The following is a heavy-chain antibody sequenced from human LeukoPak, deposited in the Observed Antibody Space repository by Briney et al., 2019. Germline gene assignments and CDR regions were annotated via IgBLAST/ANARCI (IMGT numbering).Heavy chain of an antibody. J-gene: IGHJ4*02. CDR1: GFTFSSYG. Sequence: GGSLRLSCAASGFTFSSYGMHWVRQAPGKGLEWVAVISYDGSNKYYADSVKGRFTLSRDNSKNTVYLQMNSLRAEDTAVYYCARVEWELLPYFTAGFDYWGQGPLVTVSS. D-gene: IGHD1-26*01. CDR3: ARVEWELLPYFTAGFDY. CDR2: ISYDGSNK. V-gene: IGHV3-30*03.